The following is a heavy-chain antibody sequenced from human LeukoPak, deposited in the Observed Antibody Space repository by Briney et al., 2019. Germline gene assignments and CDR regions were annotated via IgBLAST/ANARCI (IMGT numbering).Heavy chain of an antibody. CDR1: GYTFTSYD. CDR2: MNPNSGNT. D-gene: IGHD3-3*01. J-gene: IGHJ4*02. CDR3: ARGLRFWSGLLHY. V-gene: IGHV1-8*03. Sequence: GASVKVSCKASGYTFTSYDINWVRQATGQGLEWMGWMNPNSGNTGYAQKFQGRVTITRNTSISTAHMELSSLRSEDTAVYYCARGLRFWSGLLHYWGQGTLVTVSS.